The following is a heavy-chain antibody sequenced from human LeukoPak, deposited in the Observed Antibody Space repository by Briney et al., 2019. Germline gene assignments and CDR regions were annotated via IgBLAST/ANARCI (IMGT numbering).Heavy chain of an antibody. J-gene: IGHJ3*02. CDR3: AKYYDFLTGYFAFDI. Sequence: GGSLRLSCAASGFTFSNYAMTWVRHAPGKGLEWVSAISGGGTYYADSVKGRFTSSRDNSKNTLYLQMNSLRAKDTAVCYCAKYYDFLTGYFAFDIWGQGTMVTVSS. D-gene: IGHD3-9*01. CDR2: ISGGGT. CDR1: GFTFSNYA. V-gene: IGHV3-23*01.